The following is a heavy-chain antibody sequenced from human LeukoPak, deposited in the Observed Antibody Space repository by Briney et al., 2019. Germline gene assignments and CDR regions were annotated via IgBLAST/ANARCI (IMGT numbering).Heavy chain of an antibody. D-gene: IGHD5-24*01. CDR1: GFTVNSNY. CDR3: ARDEMAVVDY. V-gene: IGHV3-53*01. CDR2: VYSDDTT. Sequence: HPGGSLRLSCAASGFTVNSNYMNWVRQAPGKGLEWVSVVYSDDTTYYADSVKGRFTISRDNSKNSLYLQMNSLRAEDTAVYFCARDEMAVVDYWGQGTLVTVSS. J-gene: IGHJ4*02.